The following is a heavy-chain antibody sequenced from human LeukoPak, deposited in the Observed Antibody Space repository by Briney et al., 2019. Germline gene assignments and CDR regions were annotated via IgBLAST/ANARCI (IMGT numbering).Heavy chain of an antibody. Sequence: SETLSLTCSVSGGSISSSSYYWGWIRQPPGKGLGWIGSIYYSGSAYYNPSFKSRVTVSVDTSKNQFSLKLTSVTAADTAVYYCARRDCSSTTCYAGSYYFDYWGQGTLVTVSS. CDR1: GGSISSSSYY. CDR3: ARRDCSSTTCYAGSYYFDY. V-gene: IGHV4-39*01. D-gene: IGHD2-2*01. CDR2: IYYSGSA. J-gene: IGHJ4*02.